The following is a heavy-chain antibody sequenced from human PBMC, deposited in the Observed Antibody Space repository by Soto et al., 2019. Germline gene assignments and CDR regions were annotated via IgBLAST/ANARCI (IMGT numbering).Heavy chain of an antibody. J-gene: IGHJ4*02. CDR1: GGSISSYY. CDR2: IYYSGST. V-gene: IGHV4-59*08. Sequence: QVQLQESGPGLVKPSETLSLTCTVSGGSISSYYWSWIRQPPGKGLEWIVYIYYSGSTNYNPSLKTRVTISVVTSKSQFPLKLSSVTAADTAVYYCARRYGDYFEYWGQGTLVTVSA. D-gene: IGHD4-17*01. CDR3: ARRYGDYFEY.